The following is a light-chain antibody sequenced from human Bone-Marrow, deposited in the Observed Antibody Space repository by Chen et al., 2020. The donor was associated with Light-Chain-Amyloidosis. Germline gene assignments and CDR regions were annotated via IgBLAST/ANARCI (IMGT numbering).Light chain of an antibody. V-gene: IGLV2-14*01. CDR2: YFT. CDR3: SSHASGGTLV. Sequence: QSALTQPASVSGSPGQSLPISCAGTSSEVGGNDHVPGYQQCRGKAPKLIIYYFTYRPSGVSHLFSGSKSGNTASLTVSGLHAEDEADYYCSSHASGGTLVFGGGTKLTVL. J-gene: IGLJ3*02. CDR1: SSEVGGNDH.